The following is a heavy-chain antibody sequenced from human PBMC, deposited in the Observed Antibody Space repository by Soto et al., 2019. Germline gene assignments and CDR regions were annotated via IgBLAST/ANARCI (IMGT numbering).Heavy chain of an antibody. J-gene: IGHJ6*02. Sequence: GGSLRLSCAASGFTFSDAWMNWVRQAPGKGLEWVGRIKSKTDGGTTDYAAPVKGRFTIARDDSKNTLYLQMNSLRTEDTAVYYCTVGSVVPAAMLGYYYYYGMDVWGQGTTVTVSS. V-gene: IGHV3-15*07. D-gene: IGHD2-2*01. CDR2: IKSKTDGGTT. CDR3: TVGSVVPAAMLGYYYYYGMDV. CDR1: GFTFSDAW.